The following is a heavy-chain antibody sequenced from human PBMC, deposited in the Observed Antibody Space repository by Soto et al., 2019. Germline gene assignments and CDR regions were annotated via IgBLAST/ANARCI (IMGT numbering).Heavy chain of an antibody. CDR3: AKGYFDWLFGY. Sequence: GGSLRLSCAASGFTFSSYGMHWVRQAPGKGLEWVAVISYDGSNKYYADSVKGRFTISRDNSKNTLYLQMNSLRAEDTAVYYCAKGYFDWLFGYWGQGTLVTVSS. CDR1: GFTFSSYG. J-gene: IGHJ4*02. CDR2: ISYDGSNK. V-gene: IGHV3-30*18. D-gene: IGHD3-9*01.